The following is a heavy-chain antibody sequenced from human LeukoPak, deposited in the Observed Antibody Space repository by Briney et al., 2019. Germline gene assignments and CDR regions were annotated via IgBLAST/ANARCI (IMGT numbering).Heavy chain of an antibody. V-gene: IGHV3-48*03. CDR1: GFTFSSYE. CDR3: ASGYYYDSSGYPAHALDI. Sequence: GGSLRLSCAASGFTFSSYEMNWVRQAPGKGLEWASYISSSGSTIYYADSVKGRFTISRDNAKNSLYLQMNSLRAEDTAVYYCASGYYYDSSGYPAHALDIWGQGTMVTVSS. J-gene: IGHJ3*02. CDR2: ISSSGSTI. D-gene: IGHD3-22*01.